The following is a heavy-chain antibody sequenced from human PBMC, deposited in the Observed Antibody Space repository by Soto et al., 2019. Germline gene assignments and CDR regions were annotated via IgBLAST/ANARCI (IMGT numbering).Heavy chain of an antibody. CDR2: INHSGST. D-gene: IGHD3-16*01. CDR1: GGSFSGYY. CDR3: ARARGGFGALYYYYYGMDV. J-gene: IGHJ6*02. V-gene: IGHV4-34*01. Sequence: SETLSLTCAVYGGSFSGYYWSWIRQPPGKGLEWIGEINHSGSTNYNPSLKSRATISVDTSKNQFSLKLSSVTAADTAVYYCARARGGFGALYYYYYGMDVWGQGTTVTVSS.